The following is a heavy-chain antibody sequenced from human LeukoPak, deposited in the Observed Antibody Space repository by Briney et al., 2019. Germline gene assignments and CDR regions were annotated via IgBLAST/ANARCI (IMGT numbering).Heavy chain of an antibody. Sequence: GGSLRLSCAASGFTFSSYSLNWVRQAPGKGLERVSYISSSSSTIYYADSVKGRFTISRDNAKNSLYLQMNSLRAEDTAVYYCAIDMVGATHWWYWFDPWGQGTLVTVSS. CDR2: ISSSSSTI. CDR3: AIDMVGATHWWYWFDP. D-gene: IGHD1-26*01. CDR1: GFTFSSYS. V-gene: IGHV3-48*01. J-gene: IGHJ5*02.